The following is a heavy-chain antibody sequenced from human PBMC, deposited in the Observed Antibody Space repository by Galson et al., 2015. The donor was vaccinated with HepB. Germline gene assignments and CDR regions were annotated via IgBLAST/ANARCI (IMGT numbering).Heavy chain of an antibody. V-gene: IGHV3-21*01. CDR1: GFTFSSYS. J-gene: IGHJ4*02. CDR3: ARDKYSSGWGNFDY. Sequence: SLRLSCAASGFTFSSYSMNWVRQAPGKGLEWVSSISSSSSYIYYADSVKGRFTISRDNAKNSLYLQMNSLRAEDTAVYYCARDKYSSGWGNFDYWGQGTLVTVSS. CDR2: ISSSSSYI. D-gene: IGHD6-19*01.